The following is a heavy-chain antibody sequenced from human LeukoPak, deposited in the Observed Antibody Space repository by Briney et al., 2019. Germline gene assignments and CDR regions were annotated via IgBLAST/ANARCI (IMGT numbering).Heavy chain of an antibody. Sequence: GGSLRLSCAASGFTFSSYAMSWVRQAPGKGLEWVANIKQDGSEKYYVDSVKGRFTISRDNAKNSLYLQMNSLRAEDTAVYYCARGEAVADLWGQGTLVTVSS. V-gene: IGHV3-7*04. J-gene: IGHJ4*02. CDR1: GFTFSSYA. CDR3: ARGEAVADL. CDR2: IKQDGSEK. D-gene: IGHD6-19*01.